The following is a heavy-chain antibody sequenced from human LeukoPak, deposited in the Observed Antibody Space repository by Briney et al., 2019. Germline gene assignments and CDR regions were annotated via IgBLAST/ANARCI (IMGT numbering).Heavy chain of an antibody. Sequence: PGGSLRLSCSASGFTFSSHLMPWVRQASGKGLVWVSRINSDGSSTSYADSVKGRFTISRDNAKNTLYLQMNSLRAEDTAVYYCARDRGPQPYYFDYWGQGTLVTVSS. CDR3: ARDRGPQPYYFDY. V-gene: IGHV3-74*01. D-gene: IGHD3-10*01. J-gene: IGHJ4*02. CDR1: GFTFSSHL. CDR2: INSDGSST.